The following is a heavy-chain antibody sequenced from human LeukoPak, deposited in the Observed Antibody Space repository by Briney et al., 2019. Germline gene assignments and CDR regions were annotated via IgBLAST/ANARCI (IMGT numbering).Heavy chain of an antibody. CDR3: ARELPGIGEPEIRGVYYGMDV. Sequence: ASVKVSCKASGHTFTSYYMHWVRQAPGQGLEWMGIINPSGGSTSYAQKFQGRVTMTRDTSTSTVYMELSSLRSEDTAVYYCARELPGIGEPEIRGVYYGMDVWGKGTTVTVSS. D-gene: IGHD3-10*01. CDR2: INPSGGST. J-gene: IGHJ6*04. V-gene: IGHV1-46*01. CDR1: GHTFTSYY.